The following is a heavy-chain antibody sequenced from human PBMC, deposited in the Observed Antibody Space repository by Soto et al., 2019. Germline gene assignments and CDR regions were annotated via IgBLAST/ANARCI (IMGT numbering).Heavy chain of an antibody. J-gene: IGHJ5*02. D-gene: IGHD3-10*01. Sequence: SETLSLTCTVSGGSISRGDYYWSWIRQPPGKGLEWIGYIYYSGSTYYNPSLKSRVTISVDTSKNHFSLKLSSVTAADTAVYYCARGVTMVRGVIIPWFDPWGQGTLVTVSS. CDR1: GGSISRGDYY. CDR3: ARGVTMVRGVIIPWFDP. V-gene: IGHV4-30-4*01. CDR2: IYYSGST.